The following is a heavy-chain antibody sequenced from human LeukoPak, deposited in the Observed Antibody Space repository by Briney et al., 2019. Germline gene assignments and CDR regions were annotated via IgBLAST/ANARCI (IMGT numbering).Heavy chain of an antibody. V-gene: IGHV3-48*01. CDR3: ARVPTTPMPVAGTIDG. D-gene: IGHD6-19*01. CDR2: ISSSSTI. Sequence: GGSLRLSCAASGFTFSSYSMNWVRQAPGKGLEWVSYISSSSTIYYADSVKGRFTISRDNAKNSLYLQMNSLRAEDAAVYYCARVPTTPMPVAGTIDGWGQGTLVTVSS. CDR1: GFTFSSYS. J-gene: IGHJ4*02.